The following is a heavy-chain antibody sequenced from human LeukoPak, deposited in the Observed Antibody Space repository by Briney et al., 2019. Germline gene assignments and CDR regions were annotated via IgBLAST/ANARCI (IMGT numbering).Heavy chain of an antibody. V-gene: IGHV3-48*04. CDR1: GFSLSSYG. J-gene: IGHJ4*02. D-gene: IGHD1-26*01. Sequence: GGSLRLSCAASGFSLSSYGMHWVRQAPGKGLEWVSYISSSSSTIYYADSVKGRFTISRDNDKNSLSLQMNSLRAEDTAVYYCARDLSVGATPLGYWGQGTLVTVSS. CDR3: ARDLSVGATPLGY. CDR2: ISSSSSTI.